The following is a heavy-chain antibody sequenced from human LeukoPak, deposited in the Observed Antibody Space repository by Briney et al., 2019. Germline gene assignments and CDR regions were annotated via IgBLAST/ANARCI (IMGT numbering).Heavy chain of an antibody. CDR3: AREGIAAAGGLDY. CDR1: GFTFSSYA. D-gene: IGHD6-13*01. V-gene: IGHV3-64*01. Sequence: GGSLRLSCAASGFTFSSYAMHWVRQAPGKGLEYVSATSSNGGSTYYANSVKGRFTISRDNSKNTLYLQMGSLRAEDMAVYYCAREGIAAAGGLDYWGQGTLVTVSS. J-gene: IGHJ4*02. CDR2: TSSNGGST.